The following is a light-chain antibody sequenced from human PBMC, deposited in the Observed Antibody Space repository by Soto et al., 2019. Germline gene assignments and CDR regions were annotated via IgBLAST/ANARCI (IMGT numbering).Light chain of an antibody. Sequence: LMTKPPLSLSSPPGKPSSIACTSSQSLLHSNEKTYVYWYLQKPGQPPQLLIYEVSNRFSGVSDRFSGSGSGRDVTLKISRVEAEDVGIYHCMETTHAPPITFGQGTRLEIK. CDR3: METTHAPPIT. CDR2: EVS. CDR1: QSLLHSNEKTY. V-gene: IGKV2D-29*01. J-gene: IGKJ5*01.